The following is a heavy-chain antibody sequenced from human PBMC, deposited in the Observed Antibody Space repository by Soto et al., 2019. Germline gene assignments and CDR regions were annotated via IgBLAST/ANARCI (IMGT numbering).Heavy chain of an antibody. Sequence: EVQLVESGGGLVLPGRSLRLSCTVSGFTFGDYVMSWFRQAPGKGLEWVGFIRSKPYTGTSEYAASVKGRFTISRDDSKGIAYLQMSSLKTEDTAVYYRARDAAVAANGYYFDYWGQGTLVTVSS. D-gene: IGHD6-19*01. CDR1: GFTFGDYV. V-gene: IGHV3-49*03. CDR2: IRSKPYTGTS. J-gene: IGHJ4*02. CDR3: ARDAAVAANGYYFDY.